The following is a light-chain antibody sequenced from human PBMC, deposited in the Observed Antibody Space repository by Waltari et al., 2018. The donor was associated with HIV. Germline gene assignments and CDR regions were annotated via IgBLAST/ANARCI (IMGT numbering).Light chain of an antibody. Sequence: SYVLSQPPSVPVPPGQTARITCGGQDIGSKTELWYQQKTGRAPVLVVYDDSDRPSGIPERFSGSNSGNTATLTISRVEAGDEADYYCQVWDSSSEYVVFGGGTKLTVL. CDR1: DIGSKT. CDR3: QVWDSSSEYVV. CDR2: DDS. J-gene: IGLJ2*01. V-gene: IGLV3-21*02.